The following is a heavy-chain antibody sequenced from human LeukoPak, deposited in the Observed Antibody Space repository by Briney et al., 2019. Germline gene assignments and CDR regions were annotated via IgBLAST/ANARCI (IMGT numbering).Heavy chain of an antibody. V-gene: IGHV3-30*02. CDR1: ALPYNRYG. D-gene: IGHD5-18*01. Sequence: GGSLTLSCAACALPYNRYGMHCPRQATHKALEGVAFIRYDGSNKYYADSVKGRFTISRDNSKNTLYLQMNSLRAEDTAVYYCAKERDTAMVTIDYWGQGTLVTVSS. CDR2: IRYDGSNK. CDR3: AKERDTAMVTIDY. J-gene: IGHJ4*02.